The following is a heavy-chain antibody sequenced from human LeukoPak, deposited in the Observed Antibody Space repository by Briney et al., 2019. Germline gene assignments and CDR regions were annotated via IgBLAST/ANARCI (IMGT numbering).Heavy chain of an antibody. CDR3: ARRAGAYSHPYDY. CDR2: IYSGGST. J-gene: IGHJ4*02. CDR1: GFTFSSYW. Sequence: PGGSLRLSCAASGFTFSSYWMHWVRHAPGKGLEWVSFIYSGGSTHYSDSVKGRFTISRDNSKNTLYLQMNSLRAEDTAVYYCARRAGAYSHPYDYWGQGTLVTVSS. D-gene: IGHD4/OR15-4a*01. V-gene: IGHV3-53*01.